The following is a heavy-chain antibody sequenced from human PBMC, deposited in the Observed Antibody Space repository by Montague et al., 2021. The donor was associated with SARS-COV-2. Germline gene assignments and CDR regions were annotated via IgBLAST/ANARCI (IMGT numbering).Heavy chain of an antibody. D-gene: IGHD1-20*01. CDR2: INHSGST. Sequence: SETLSLTCGVYGGSFSGYHWSWIRQPPGEGLEWIGEINHSGSTNYNPSLKSRVTISLDTSKNQFSLKLSSVTAADTAVYYCARGRRRYNWRDETSYYYGMDVWGQGTTVTVSS. CDR3: ARGRRRYNWRDETSYYYGMDV. CDR1: GGSFSGYH. V-gene: IGHV4-34*01. J-gene: IGHJ6*02.